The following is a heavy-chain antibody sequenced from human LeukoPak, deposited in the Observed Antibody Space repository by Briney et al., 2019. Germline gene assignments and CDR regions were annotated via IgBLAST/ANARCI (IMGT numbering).Heavy chain of an antibody. CDR2: IYTSGST. Sequence: MPSQTLSLTCTVSGGSISSGSYYWSWIRQPAGKGLEWIGRIYTSGSTNYNPSLKSRVTISVDTSKNQFSLKLSSVTAADTAVYYCARERLLYYYGSGSSAPYSWFDPWGQGTLVTVSS. D-gene: IGHD3-10*01. CDR3: ARERLLYYYGSGSSAPYSWFDP. CDR1: GGSISSGSYY. J-gene: IGHJ5*02. V-gene: IGHV4-61*02.